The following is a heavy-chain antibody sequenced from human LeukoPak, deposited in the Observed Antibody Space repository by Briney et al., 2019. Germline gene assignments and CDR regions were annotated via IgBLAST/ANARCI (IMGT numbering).Heavy chain of an antibody. CDR2: INSDGTST. CDR3: ARAFLTTGPFDY. Sequence: GGTLTLSCPASGFSFSSYAIKCVRQAPGKGLVCVSRINSDGTSTSHADSVKGRFTIYRDNAKNTQYLQMNSLRAEDTGVYCCARAFLTTGPFDYWGQGTLVTVS. CDR1: GFSFSSYA. D-gene: IGHD4/OR15-4a*01. V-gene: IGHV3-74*01. J-gene: IGHJ4*02.